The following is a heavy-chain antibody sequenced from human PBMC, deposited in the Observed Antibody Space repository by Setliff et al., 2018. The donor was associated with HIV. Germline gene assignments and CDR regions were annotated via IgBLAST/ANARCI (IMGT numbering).Heavy chain of an antibody. CDR1: GFTLNELS. D-gene: IGHD6-19*01. J-gene: IGHJ5*02. V-gene: IGHV1-24*01. Sequence: ASVKVSCKISGFTLNELSIQWVRRAPAKGLEWMGGFDPEAGEIIYAQKFQGRVTMTEDTSTDTAYMDLSSLRSEDTAVYHCATHPPYRSAWYMRSWGQGTLVTVSS. CDR2: FDPEAGEI. CDR3: ATHPPYRSAWYMRS.